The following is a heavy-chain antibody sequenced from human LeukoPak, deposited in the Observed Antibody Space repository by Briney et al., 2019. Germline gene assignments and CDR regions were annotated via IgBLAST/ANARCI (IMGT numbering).Heavy chain of an antibody. CDR1: GGSISSSSYY. Sequence: SETLSLTCTVSGGSISSSSYYWGWIRQAPGKGLEWIGSIYYSGSTYYNPSLKSRVTISVDTSKNQFSLKLSSVTAADTAVYYCARDGDYDFWRGTFEYWGQGTLVTVSS. CDR3: ARDGDYDFWRGTFEY. V-gene: IGHV4-39*07. J-gene: IGHJ4*02. CDR2: IYYSGST. D-gene: IGHD3-3*01.